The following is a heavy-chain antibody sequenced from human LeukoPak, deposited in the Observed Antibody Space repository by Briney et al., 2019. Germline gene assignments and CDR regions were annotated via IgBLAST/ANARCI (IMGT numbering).Heavy chain of an antibody. J-gene: IGHJ6*02. CDR1: GFTFSNDA. V-gene: IGHV3-23*01. D-gene: IGHD3-22*01. CDR2: ISGSGGNT. CDR3: AKAYSSYNYGMDV. Sequence: GGSLRLSCAASGFTFSNDAMSWVRQAPGKGLECVSTISGSGGNTYYVDSVKGRFTISRDNSKNTLYLQMNSLRAEDTAIYYCAKAYSSYNYGMDVWGQGTTVTV.